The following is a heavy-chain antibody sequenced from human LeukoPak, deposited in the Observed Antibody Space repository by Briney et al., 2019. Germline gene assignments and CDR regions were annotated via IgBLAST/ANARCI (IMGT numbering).Heavy chain of an antibody. CDR1: GDSISSSSYY. CDR3: ARDGYYYALGSSNWFDP. V-gene: IGHV4-61*02. D-gene: IGHD3-10*01. Sequence: PSETLSLTCTVSGDSISSSSYYWRWIRQPAGKGLEWIGRIYTSGSTNYNPSLKSRVTMSVDTSKKQFSLKLSSVTAADTAVYYCARDGYYYALGSSNWFDPWGQGTLVTVSS. CDR2: IYTSGST. J-gene: IGHJ5*02.